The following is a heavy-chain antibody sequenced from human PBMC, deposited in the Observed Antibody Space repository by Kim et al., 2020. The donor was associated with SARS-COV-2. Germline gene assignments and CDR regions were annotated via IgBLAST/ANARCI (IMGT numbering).Heavy chain of an antibody. V-gene: IGHV1-18*01. Sequence: ASVKVSCKASGYTFTSYGISWVRQAPGQGLEWMGWISAYNGNTNYAQKLQGRVTMTTDTSTSTAYMELRSLRSDDTAVYYCARDRHRGLVGATEGLGYWGQGTLVTLSS. CDR3: ARDRHRGLVGATEGLGY. CDR2: ISAYNGNT. CDR1: GYTFTSYG. D-gene: IGHD1-26*01. J-gene: IGHJ4*02.